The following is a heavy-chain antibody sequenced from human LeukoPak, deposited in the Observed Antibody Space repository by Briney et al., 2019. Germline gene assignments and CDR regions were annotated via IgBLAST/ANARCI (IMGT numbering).Heavy chain of an antibody. J-gene: IGHJ4*02. CDR1: GGSISSSGYS. CDR2: FFYSGST. D-gene: IGHD5-18*01. Sequence: MSSETLSLTGTVSGGSISSSGYSWGWIRQPPGKGLEWIGSFFYSGSTYYNPSLKSRVTISVDTSKSQFSLKLNSVTATDTAVYYCARLPLHGYSYGYVDYWGQGSLVTVSS. CDR3: ARLPLHGYSYGYVDY. V-gene: IGHV4-39*01.